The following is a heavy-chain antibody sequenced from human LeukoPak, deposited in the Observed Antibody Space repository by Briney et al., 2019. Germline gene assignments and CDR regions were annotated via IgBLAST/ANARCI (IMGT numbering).Heavy chain of an antibody. CDR2: VTNSGTT. D-gene: IGHD6-13*01. V-gene: IGHV4-59*11. CDR3: ARGGYSSSWYEVV. CDR1: GESISSHY. Sequence: SETLSLTCNVSGESISSHYWSWTRQSPGKGLEWIGYVTNSGTTKFNPSLKSRVTISRDTSKNQISLRLSSVTAADTAVFFCARGGYSSSWYEVVWGQGTLVTVSS. J-gene: IGHJ4*02.